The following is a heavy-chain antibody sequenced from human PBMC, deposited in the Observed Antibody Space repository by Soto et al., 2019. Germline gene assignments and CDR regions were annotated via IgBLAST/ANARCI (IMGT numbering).Heavy chain of an antibody. V-gene: IGHV1-18*01. J-gene: IGHJ5*02. CDR1: GYTFTDYG. D-gene: IGHD6-19*01. Sequence: QVQLVQSGAEVKKPGASVKVSCKASGYTFTDYGISWVRQAPGQGLEWMGWISPYTGDTTYPQRLQGRVTVTADPSTSTAYMELRSLTSDAPAVYYCAKTGGWNWFDPWGQGTLVSVSS. CDR3: AKTGGWNWFDP. CDR2: ISPYTGDT.